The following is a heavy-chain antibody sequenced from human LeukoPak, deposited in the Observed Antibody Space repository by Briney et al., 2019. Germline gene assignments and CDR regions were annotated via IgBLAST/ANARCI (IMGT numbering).Heavy chain of an antibody. CDR3: AKSNSESQATVGN. J-gene: IGHJ4*02. D-gene: IGHD1-26*01. Sequence: GGSLRLACAASGFTFNTYGMHWVRQAPGKGLEWVAVIWSDGTHKYYSDSVKGRFTISRDNSKNTLYLEMNSLRVEDTAVYYCAKSNSESQATVGNWGQGTLVTVSS. CDR1: GFTFNTYG. CDR2: IWSDGTHK. V-gene: IGHV3-33*06.